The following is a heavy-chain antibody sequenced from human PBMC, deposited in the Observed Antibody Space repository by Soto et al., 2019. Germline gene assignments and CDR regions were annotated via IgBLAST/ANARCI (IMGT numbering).Heavy chain of an antibody. V-gene: IGHV3-73*01. J-gene: IGHJ6*02. D-gene: IGHD3-3*01. CDR1: GFTFSGSA. CDR3: TRHSGRVGGIFLEWLSDYYYDGMDV. CDR2: IRSKANSYAT. Sequence: GGSLRLSCAASGFTFSGSAMHWVRQASGKGLEWVGRIRSKANSYATAYGASVKGRLTISNDDSKNTAYLQMNSLKTDDTAVYYCTRHSGRVGGIFLEWLSDYYYDGMDVWGQGTTVTVSS.